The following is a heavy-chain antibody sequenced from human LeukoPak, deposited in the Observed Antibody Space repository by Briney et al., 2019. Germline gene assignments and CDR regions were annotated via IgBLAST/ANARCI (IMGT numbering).Heavy chain of an antibody. CDR2: IDEDGSSD. J-gene: IGHJ4*02. D-gene: IGHD5-12*01. CDR3: ARDARDDDYSLDYFAY. CDR1: GFDFSNFW. Sequence: PGGSLRLSCASSGFDFSNFWMSWVRQAPGKGLEWVASIDEDGSSDYYVDSVKGRFTISRDNAKNSLYLHINSLRGDDTAVYYCARDARDDDYSLDYFAYWGQGSLVTVSS. V-gene: IGHV3-7*01.